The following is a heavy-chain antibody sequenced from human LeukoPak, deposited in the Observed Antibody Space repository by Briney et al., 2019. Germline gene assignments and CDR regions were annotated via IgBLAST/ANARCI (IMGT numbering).Heavy chain of an antibody. J-gene: IGHJ4*02. CDR3: AKQPRSYSVVGYFDY. V-gene: IGHV3-30*02. Sequence: GGSLRLSCAASGFTFSSYWMSWVRQAPGKGLEWVAFIRYDGSNKYYADSVKGRFTISRDNSKNTLYLQMNSLRAEDTAVYYCAKQPRSYSVVGYFDYWGQGTLVTVSS. CDR2: IRYDGSNK. CDR1: GFTFSSYW. D-gene: IGHD1-26*01.